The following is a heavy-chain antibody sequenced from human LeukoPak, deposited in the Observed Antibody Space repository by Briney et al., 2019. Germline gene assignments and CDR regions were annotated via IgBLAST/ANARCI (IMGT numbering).Heavy chain of an antibody. CDR1: GGSMRSYY. V-gene: IGHV4-59*12. Sequence: SETLSLTCTVSGGSMRSYYWSWIRQPPGKGLEWIGYIYYSGSTNYNPSLKSRLTISVDTSKNQFSLKLSSVTAADTAVYYCASYRAAPNTYYDFWSGYSDAFDIWGQGTMVTVSS. CDR3: ASYRAAPNTYYDFWSGYSDAFDI. J-gene: IGHJ3*02. D-gene: IGHD3-3*01. CDR2: IYYSGST.